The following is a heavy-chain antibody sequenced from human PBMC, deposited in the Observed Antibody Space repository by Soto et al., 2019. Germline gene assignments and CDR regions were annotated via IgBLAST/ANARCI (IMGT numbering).Heavy chain of an antibody. CDR3: AKGLYCSGGSCYFYFDY. Sequence: QMQLQESGPGLVKPSQTLSLTCTVSGGSISSGDYYWSWIRQPPGKGLEWIGYIYYSGSTYYNPSLKSRVTISVDTSKNQFSLKLSSVTAADTAVYYCAKGLYCSGGSCYFYFDYWGQGTLVTVSS. J-gene: IGHJ4*02. D-gene: IGHD2-15*01. CDR2: IYYSGST. V-gene: IGHV4-30-4*01. CDR1: GGSISSGDYY.